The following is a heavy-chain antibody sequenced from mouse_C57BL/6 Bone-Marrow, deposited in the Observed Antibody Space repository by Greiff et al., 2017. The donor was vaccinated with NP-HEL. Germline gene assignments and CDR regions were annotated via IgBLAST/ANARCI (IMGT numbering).Heavy chain of an antibody. D-gene: IGHD2-3*01. J-gene: IGHJ3*01. Sequence: VQLQQSGAELVRPGASVKLSCTASGFNIKDDYMHWVKQRPEQGLEWIGWIEPENGATEYASKFQGKATIKADTSSNTAYLQLSSLTAEDTAVYYCTRYDGYYWFAYWGQGTLVTVSA. CDR3: TRYDGYYWFAY. CDR2: IEPENGAT. V-gene: IGHV14-4*01. CDR1: GFNIKDDY.